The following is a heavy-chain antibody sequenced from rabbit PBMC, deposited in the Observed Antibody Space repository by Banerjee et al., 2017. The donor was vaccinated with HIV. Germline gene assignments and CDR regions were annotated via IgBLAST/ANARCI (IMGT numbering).Heavy chain of an antibody. D-gene: IGHD7-1*01. CDR1: GFDFSSSYW. Sequence: QSLEESGGGLVKPGGTLTLTCTASGFDFSSSYWIWWVRQAPGKGLEWIACINGGSSGKTYYASWAKGRFTISKTSSTTVTLQMTSLTAADTATYFCARGELGYAGYASVTYPFNLWGQGTLVTVS. J-gene: IGHJ4*01. V-gene: IGHV1S40*01. CDR2: INGGSSGKT. CDR3: ARGELGYAGYASVTYPFNL.